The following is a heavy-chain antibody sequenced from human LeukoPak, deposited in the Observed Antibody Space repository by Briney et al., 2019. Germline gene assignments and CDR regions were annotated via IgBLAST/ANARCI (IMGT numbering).Heavy chain of an antibody. D-gene: IGHD4-23*01. Sequence: HPGGSLRLSCAASGFTFSSYAMSWVRQAPGKGLEWVSAISGSGGSTYYADSVKGRFTISRDNSKNTLYLQMNSLKVEDTAVYYCVRGSATPGVDYWGQGTLVTVSS. CDR3: VRGSATPGVDY. CDR2: ISGSGGST. V-gene: IGHV3-23*01. J-gene: IGHJ4*02. CDR1: GFTFSSYA.